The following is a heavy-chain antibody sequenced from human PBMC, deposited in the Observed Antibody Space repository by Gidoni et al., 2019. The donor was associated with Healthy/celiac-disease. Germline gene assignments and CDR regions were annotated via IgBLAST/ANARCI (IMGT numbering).Heavy chain of an antibody. CDR2: IYYSGST. D-gene: IGHD1-26*01. J-gene: IGHJ4*02. V-gene: IGHV4-39*01. CDR3: ARHPPSSGSHDY. Sequence: QLQLHASGPGLVKPSETLSLTCTVSVGSISSSIYYWGWIRQPPGKGLEWIGSIYYSGSTYYNPSLKSRVTISVDTSKNQFSLKLSSVTAADTAVYYCARHPPSSGSHDYWGQGTLVTVSS. CDR1: VGSISSSIYY.